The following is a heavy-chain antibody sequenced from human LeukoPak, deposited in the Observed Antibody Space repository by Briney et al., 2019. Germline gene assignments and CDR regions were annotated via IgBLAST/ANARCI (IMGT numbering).Heavy chain of an antibody. J-gene: IGHJ5*02. CDR3: ARDGVEGDYVWGSYRYSNWFDP. Sequence: GGSLRLSCAASGFTFSSYGMHWVRQAPGKGLEWVAVIWYDGSNKYYADSVKGRFTISRDNSKNTLYLQMNSLRAEDTAVYYCARDGVEGDYVWGSYRYSNWFDPWGQGTLLTVSS. V-gene: IGHV3-33*01. CDR2: IWYDGSNK. D-gene: IGHD3-16*02. CDR1: GFTFSSYG.